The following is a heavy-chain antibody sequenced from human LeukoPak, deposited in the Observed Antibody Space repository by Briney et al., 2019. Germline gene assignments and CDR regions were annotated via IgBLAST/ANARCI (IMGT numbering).Heavy chain of an antibody. Sequence: ASVKVSCKASGYTFTGYYMHWVRQAPGQGLEWMGWINPNSGGTNYAQKFQGRLTMTRDTSISTAYMELSRLRSDDTAVYYCARFLYSIAARYFDYWGQGTLVTVSS. D-gene: IGHD6-6*01. CDR2: INPNSGGT. CDR3: ARFLYSIAARYFDY. V-gene: IGHV1-2*02. CDR1: GYTFTGYY. J-gene: IGHJ4*02.